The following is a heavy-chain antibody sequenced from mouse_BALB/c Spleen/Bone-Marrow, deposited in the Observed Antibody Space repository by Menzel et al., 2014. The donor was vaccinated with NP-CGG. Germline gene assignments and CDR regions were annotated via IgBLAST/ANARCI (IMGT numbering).Heavy chain of an antibody. J-gene: IGHJ4*01. D-gene: IGHD2-1*01. CDR3: NGNYYAMDY. CDR1: GFNIKDTY. Sequence: EVNLVESGAELVKPGASVKLSCTASGFNIKDTYMHWVKQRPEQGLEWIGRIDPANGNTKYDPKFQGKATITADTSSNTAYLQLSSLTSEDTAVYYCNGNYYAMDYWGQGTSVTVSS. V-gene: IGHV14-3*02. CDR2: IDPANGNT.